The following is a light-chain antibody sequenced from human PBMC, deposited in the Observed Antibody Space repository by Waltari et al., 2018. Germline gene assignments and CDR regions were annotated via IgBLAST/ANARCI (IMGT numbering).Light chain of an antibody. V-gene: IGLV1-51*02. J-gene: IGLJ7*01. CDR3: GTWDSSLSGAV. Sequence: QSVLTQPPSVSAAPGQRVTIPCSGGRSTIGNNYVSWYRQFPGTAPTLLIYENSERPSGIPGRFSGSKSGTSATLEITGLQAGDEADYYCGTWDSSLSGAVFGGGTHLTVL. CDR1: RSTIGNNY. CDR2: ENS.